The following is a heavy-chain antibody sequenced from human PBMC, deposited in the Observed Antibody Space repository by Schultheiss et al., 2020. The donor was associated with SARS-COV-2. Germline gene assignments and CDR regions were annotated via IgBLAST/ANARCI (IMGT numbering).Heavy chain of an antibody. CDR3: AKDIGAIGSAEGFDV. D-gene: IGHD1-26*01. CDR2: INSDGSST. CDR1: GFTFSSYW. Sequence: GGSLRLSCAASGFTFSSYWMHWVRQAPGKGLVWVSRINSDGSSTSYADSVKGRFTISRDNAKNSLYLQMNSLRTEDTALYYCAKDIGAIGSAEGFDVWGQGTLVTVSS. J-gene: IGHJ3*01. V-gene: IGHV3-74*01.